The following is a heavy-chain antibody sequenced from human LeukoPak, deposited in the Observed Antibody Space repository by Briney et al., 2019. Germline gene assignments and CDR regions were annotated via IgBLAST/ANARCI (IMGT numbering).Heavy chain of an antibody. D-gene: IGHD6-6*01. CDR2: IYYSGST. J-gene: IGHJ6*03. CDR3: ARVDHGIAARNYYYYYMDV. CDR1: GGSISSSSYY. V-gene: IGHV4-39*01. Sequence: SETLSLTCTVSGGSISSSSYYWGWIRQPPGKGLEWIGSIYYSGSTYYNPSLKSRVTISVDTSKNQFSLKLSSVTAADTAVYYCARVDHGIAARNYYYYYMDVWGKGTTVTVSS.